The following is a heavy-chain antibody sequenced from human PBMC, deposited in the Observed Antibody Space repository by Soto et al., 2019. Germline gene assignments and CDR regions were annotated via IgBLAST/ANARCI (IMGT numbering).Heavy chain of an antibody. J-gene: IGHJ5*02. CDR3: AKVGMVRGVLNWFDP. D-gene: IGHD3-10*01. CDR1: GFTFSSYA. V-gene: IGHV3-23*01. Sequence: EVQLLESGGGLVQPGGSLRLSCAASGFTFSSYAMSWVRQAPGKGLEWVSAISGSGGSTYYADSVKGRFTISRDNSKNTLYLQMNSLSAEDTAVYYCAKVGMVRGVLNWFDPWGQGTLVTVSS. CDR2: ISGSGGST.